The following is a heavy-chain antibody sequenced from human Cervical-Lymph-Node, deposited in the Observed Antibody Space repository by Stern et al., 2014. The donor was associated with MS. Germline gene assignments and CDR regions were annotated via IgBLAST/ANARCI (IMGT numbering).Heavy chain of an antibody. CDR1: GYSFTNYW. CDR2: IHPGDSDT. V-gene: IGHV5-51*03. CDR3: ARRTDYSDYGGELFDY. J-gene: IGHJ4*02. D-gene: IGHD4-23*01. Sequence: EVQLVESGAEVKKPGESLKISCKSSGYSFTNYWIAWVRQMPGKGLEWMGIIHPGDSDTRYSPSFQGQVTISADKSISTAYLQWSSLKASDTAMYYCARRTDYSDYGGELFDYWGQGTLVTVSS.